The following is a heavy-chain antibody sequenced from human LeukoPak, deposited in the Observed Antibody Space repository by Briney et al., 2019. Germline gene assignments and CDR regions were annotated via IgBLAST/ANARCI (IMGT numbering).Heavy chain of an antibody. CDR1: GFTFNNAW. J-gene: IGHJ4*02. Sequence: MPGGSLRLSCAASGFTFNNAWMSWVRQAPGKGLEWVGRIKRKIDGETTDHAAPVKGRFTISRDDSKNTLYLQMNSLKIEDTALYYCFTEGAKNYWGQGTLVTVSS. D-gene: IGHD1-26*01. CDR3: FTEGAKNY. CDR2: IKRKIDGETT. V-gene: IGHV3-15*01.